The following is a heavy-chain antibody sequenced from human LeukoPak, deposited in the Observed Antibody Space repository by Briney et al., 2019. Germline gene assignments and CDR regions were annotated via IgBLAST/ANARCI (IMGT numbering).Heavy chain of an antibody. CDR3: ARAPSFGPFARCDY. Sequence: SETLSLTCTDSGGSISSSSYYRGWIRQPPGKCLEWLGSIYHSGSTYYNPSLKSRVTISVDTSKNQFSLKLSSVTAADTAVYYCARAPSFGPFARCDYWGQGTLVTVSS. J-gene: IGHJ4*02. CDR2: IYHSGST. V-gene: IGHV4-39*07. D-gene: IGHD3-16*01. CDR1: GGSISSSSYY.